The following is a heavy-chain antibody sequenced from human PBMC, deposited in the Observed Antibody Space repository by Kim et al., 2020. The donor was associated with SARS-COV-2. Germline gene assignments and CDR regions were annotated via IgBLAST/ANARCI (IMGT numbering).Heavy chain of an antibody. CDR3: AREQATVTVLDY. J-gene: IGHJ4*02. D-gene: IGHD4-17*01. CDR2: IYYSGRT. V-gene: IGHV4-30-4*01. Sequence: SETLSLTCTVSGGSISSGDYYWSWIRQPPGKGLEWIGYIYYSGRTYYNPSLKSRVTISVDTSKNQFSLKLSSVTAADTAVYYCAREQATVTVLDYWGQGTLVTVSS. CDR1: GGSISSGDYY.